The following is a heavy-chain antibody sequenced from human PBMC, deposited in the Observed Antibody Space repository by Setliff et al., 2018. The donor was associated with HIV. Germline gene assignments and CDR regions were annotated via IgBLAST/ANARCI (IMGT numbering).Heavy chain of an antibody. J-gene: IGHJ6*03. D-gene: IGHD3-3*01. CDR3: ARIAGDYDFWSGYSKYYYYYYMDV. Sequence: SETLSLTCSVSGVSITSTHNYWGWIRQPPGKGLEWIGSIYYSGSTYYNPSLKSRVTISVDTSKNQFSLKLSSVTAADTAVYYCARIAGDYDFWSGYSKYYYYYYMDVWGKGTTVTVSS. CDR1: GVSITSTHNY. V-gene: IGHV4-39*01. CDR2: IYYSGST.